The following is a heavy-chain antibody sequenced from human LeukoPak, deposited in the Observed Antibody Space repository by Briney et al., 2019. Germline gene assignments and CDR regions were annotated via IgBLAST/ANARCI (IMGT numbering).Heavy chain of an antibody. CDR2: IYSGGST. D-gene: IGHD6-13*01. J-gene: IGHJ4*02. CDR1: GFTVSSNS. V-gene: IGHV3-53*01. Sequence: GGSLRLSCAASGFTVSSNSMSWVRQAPGKGLEWVSVIYSGGSTYYADSVKGRFTISRDNSKNTLYLQMNSLRAEDTAVYYCATFSSSWLYFDYWGQGTLVTVSS. CDR3: ATFSSSWLYFDY.